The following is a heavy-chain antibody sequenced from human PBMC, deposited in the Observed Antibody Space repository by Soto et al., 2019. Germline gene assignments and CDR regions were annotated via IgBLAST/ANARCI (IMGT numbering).Heavy chain of an antibody. CDR3: ARDGGYSSSWYHFDY. J-gene: IGHJ4*02. D-gene: IGHD6-13*01. CDR2: IVGNGDE. V-gene: IGHV3-23*01. CDR1: GFTFRTYA. Sequence: GGSLRLSCAASGFTFRTYAMSWVRQAPGKGLEWVAGIVGNGDEYYADSVKGRFTISRDNSKNTLYLQMNSLRAEDTAVYYCARDGGYSSSWYHFDYWGQGTLVTVSS.